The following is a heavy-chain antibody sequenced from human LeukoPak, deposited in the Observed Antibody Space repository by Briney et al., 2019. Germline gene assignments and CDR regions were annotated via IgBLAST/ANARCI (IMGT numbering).Heavy chain of an antibody. D-gene: IGHD1-14*01. CDR3: AREIGETTITPSGEH. V-gene: IGHV4-59*12. CDR2: IYYSGST. CDR1: GGSISSYY. Sequence: PSETLSLTCTVSGGSISSYYWGWIRQPPGKGLEWIGYIYYSGSTNYNPSLKNRVTISVDTSKNQSSLRLTSVTAADTAVYYCAREIGETTITPSGEHWGQGSLVTVSS. J-gene: IGHJ4*02.